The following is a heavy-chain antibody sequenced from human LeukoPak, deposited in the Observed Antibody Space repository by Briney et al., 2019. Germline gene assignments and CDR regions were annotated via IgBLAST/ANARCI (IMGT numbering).Heavy chain of an antibody. CDR3: AKDVTARGGGLADY. Sequence: GGSLRLSCAASGFTFSSYGMHWVRQAPGKGLEWVAVIWYGGSNKYYADSVEGRFTISRDNSKNTLYLQMNSLRAEDTAVYYCAKDVTARGGGLADYWGQGTLVTVSS. V-gene: IGHV3-30*02. D-gene: IGHD6-6*01. CDR1: GFTFSSYG. J-gene: IGHJ4*02. CDR2: IWYGGSNK.